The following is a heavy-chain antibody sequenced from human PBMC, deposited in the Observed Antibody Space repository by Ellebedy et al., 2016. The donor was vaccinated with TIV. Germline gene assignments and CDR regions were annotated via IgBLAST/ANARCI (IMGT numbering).Heavy chain of an antibody. CDR3: AEMGVRVPDAFDI. CDR2: FFSGGNT. D-gene: IGHD5-24*01. CDR1: GFTVSSHY. V-gene: IGHV3-66*01. Sequence: GESLKISCAASGFTVSSHYMSWVRQAPGKGLEWVSVFFSGGNTYYADSVKDRFIISRDNSENTLYLHMNSLRGEDTAVYYCAEMGVRVPDAFDIWGQGTMVTVSS. J-gene: IGHJ3*02.